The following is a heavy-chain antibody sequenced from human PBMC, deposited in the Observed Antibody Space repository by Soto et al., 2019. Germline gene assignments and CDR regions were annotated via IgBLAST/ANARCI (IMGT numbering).Heavy chain of an antibody. CDR1: GGTFSTYT. Sequence: QVHLVQSGAEVKKPGSSVKVSCKAAGGTFSTYTLIWVRQAPGQGLEWMGRIIPMLTVRNSAQKFQGRVTLTAEKSTSTAFMELTSLRSDDPAVYYCSIGSWSAETFDVWGQGTMVTVSS. V-gene: IGHV1-69*02. J-gene: IGHJ3*01. D-gene: IGHD2-2*01. CDR3: SIGSWSAETFDV. CDR2: IIPMLTVR.